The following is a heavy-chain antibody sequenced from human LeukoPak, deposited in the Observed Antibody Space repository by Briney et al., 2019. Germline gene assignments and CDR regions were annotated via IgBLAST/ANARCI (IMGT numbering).Heavy chain of an antibody. CDR3: ARDPYDSSSYYYSYFDY. D-gene: IGHD3-22*01. CDR2: INPNSGGT. Sequence: ASVKVSCKASGYTFTGYYMHWVRQAPGQGLEWMGWINPNSGGTNYAQKFRGRVTMTRDTSISTAYMELSRLRSDDTAVYYCARDPYDSSSYYYSYFDYWGQGTLVTVSS. J-gene: IGHJ4*02. V-gene: IGHV1-2*02. CDR1: GYTFTGYY.